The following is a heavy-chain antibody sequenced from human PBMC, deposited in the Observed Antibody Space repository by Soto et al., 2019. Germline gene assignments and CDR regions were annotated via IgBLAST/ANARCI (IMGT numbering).Heavy chain of an antibody. CDR1: GASISGFY. Sequence: SETLSLTCIVSGASISGFYWSWIRQPPGKGLEWIGYIHESGSTNYNPSLKSRITISIDTSKSQFSLKLTSVTAADTAVYYCAAIPTDYYYYNMDVWGQGTTVTVSS. D-gene: IGHD2-2*02. CDR2: IHESGST. J-gene: IGHJ6*02. V-gene: IGHV4-59*01. CDR3: AAIPTDYYYYNMDV.